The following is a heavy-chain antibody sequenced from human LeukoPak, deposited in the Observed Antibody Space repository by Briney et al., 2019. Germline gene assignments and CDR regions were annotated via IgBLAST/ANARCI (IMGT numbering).Heavy chain of an antibody. J-gene: IGHJ4*02. D-gene: IGHD2-2*01. V-gene: IGHV4-39*01. CDR1: GGSISSSSYY. CDR2: IYYSGST. Sequence: SETLSLTCTVSGGSISSSSYYWGWIRQPPGKGLEWIGSIYYSGSTYYNPSLKSRVTISVDTSKNQFSLKLSSATAADTAVYYCATGSQIYCSSTSCFNYWGQGTLVTVSS. CDR3: ATGSQIYCSSTSCFNY.